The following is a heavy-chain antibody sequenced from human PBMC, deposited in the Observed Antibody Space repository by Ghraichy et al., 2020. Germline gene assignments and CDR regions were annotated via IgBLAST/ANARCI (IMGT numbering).Heavy chain of an antibody. V-gene: IGHV4-39*01. CDR3: ARGALGSGSYLLYYYCGMDV. J-gene: IGHJ6*02. CDR2: IYYSGST. Sequence: SETLSLTCTVSGGSISSSSYYWGWIRQPPGKGLEWIGSIYYSGSTYYNPSLKSRVTISVDTSKNQFSLKLSSVTAADTAVYYCARGALGSGSYLLYYYCGMDVSGQGTTVTVSS. D-gene: IGHD3-10*01. CDR1: GGSISSSSYY.